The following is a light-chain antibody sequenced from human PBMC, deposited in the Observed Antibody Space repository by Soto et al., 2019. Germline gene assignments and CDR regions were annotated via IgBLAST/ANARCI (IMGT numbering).Light chain of an antibody. V-gene: IGKV1-9*01. J-gene: IGKJ5*01. CDR2: AAS. Sequence: DIQLTQSPSFLSASVGDRVTITGRASQGLSSDLAWYQQKPGKAPKLLIYAASNVQRGGPSRYSGRGSGTEITLPNSSLQPDDFPTYYGQQLKSYPITLGQGTRREIK. CDR3: QQLKSYPIT. CDR1: QGLSSD.